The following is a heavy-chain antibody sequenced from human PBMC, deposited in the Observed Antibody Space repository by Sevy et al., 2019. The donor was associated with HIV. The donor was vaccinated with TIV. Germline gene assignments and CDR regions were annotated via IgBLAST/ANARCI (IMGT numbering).Heavy chain of an antibody. CDR2: ISSSSSTI. V-gene: IGHV3-48*01. D-gene: IGHD3-3*01. J-gene: IGHJ5*02. CDR3: ARAYPAYDFWSGYYANWFDP. Sequence: GGSLRLSCAASGFTFSSYSMNWVRQAPGKGLEWVSYISSSSSTIYYADSVKGRFNISRDNAKNSLYLQMNSLRAEDTAVYYCARAYPAYDFWSGYYANWFDPWGQGTLVTVSS. CDR1: GFTFSSYS.